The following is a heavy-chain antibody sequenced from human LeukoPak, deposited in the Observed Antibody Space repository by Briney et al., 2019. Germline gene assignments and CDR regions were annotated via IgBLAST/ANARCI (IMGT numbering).Heavy chain of an antibody. Sequence: SETLSLTRTVSGGSISSSSYYWGWIRQPPGKGLEWIGSIYYSGSTYYNPSLKSRVTISVDTSKSQFSLKLSSVTAADTAVYYCARHRAPTVIVWFDPWGQGTLVTVSS. CDR3: ARHRAPTVIVWFDP. CDR1: GGSISSSSYY. CDR2: IYYSGST. J-gene: IGHJ5*02. V-gene: IGHV4-39*01. D-gene: IGHD2/OR15-2a*01.